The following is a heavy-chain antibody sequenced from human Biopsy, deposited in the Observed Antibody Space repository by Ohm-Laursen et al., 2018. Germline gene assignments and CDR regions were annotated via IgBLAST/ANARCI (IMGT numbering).Heavy chain of an antibody. V-gene: IGHV1-69*10. CDR3: ARGEGSSWFDP. Sequence: SVKVSCKASGDSFTSYAIGWVRQAPGQGLEWMGGIIPIPNVATYAQKFQGRITITADESTSTTYMELNSLTSDDTAVYFCARGEGSSWFDPWGHGTLVTVSS. J-gene: IGHJ5*02. CDR2: IIPIPNVA. CDR1: GDSFTSYA. D-gene: IGHD1-26*01.